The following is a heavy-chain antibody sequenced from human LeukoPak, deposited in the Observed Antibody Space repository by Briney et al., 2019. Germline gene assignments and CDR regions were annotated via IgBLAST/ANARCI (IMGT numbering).Heavy chain of an antibody. CDR1: GYTFTSYG. CDR3: ARDDGGYDFGY. CDR2: ISAYSGNT. V-gene: IGHV1-18*01. Sequence: ASVTESCKASGYTFTSYGISWVRQAPGQGLDWMGWISAYSGNTNYAQKLQGRVTMTTDTSTSTAYMELRSLRSDDTAVYYCARDDGGYDFGYWGQGTLVTVSS. J-gene: IGHJ4*02. D-gene: IGHD5-12*01.